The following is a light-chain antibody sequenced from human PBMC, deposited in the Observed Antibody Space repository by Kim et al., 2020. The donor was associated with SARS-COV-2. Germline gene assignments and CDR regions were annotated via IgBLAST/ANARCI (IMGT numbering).Light chain of an antibody. CDR1: SSDVVNYNL. V-gene: IGLV2-23*01. J-gene: IGLJ3*02. CDR3: SSLAPRSTWL. Sequence: GQSITISCTGTSSDVVNYNLVSWYQQHPGKAPNLLIYEATKRPSGVSNRFSGSKSGNTASLTISGLQPEDESQYYCSSLAPRSTWLFGGGTKLTVL. CDR2: EAT.